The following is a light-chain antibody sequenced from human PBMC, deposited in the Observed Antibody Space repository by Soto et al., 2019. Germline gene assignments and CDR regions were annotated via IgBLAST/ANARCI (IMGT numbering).Light chain of an antibody. Sequence: EIVLTQSPGTLALSPGERATLSCRASQSVSTNNLAWYQRKPRQAPRLLIYGASSRATDITARFSGSGSGTDFTLTITRLEPEEFAVYYCQQYGSSPLTFGQGTEVEIK. CDR1: QSVSTNN. CDR2: GAS. J-gene: IGKJ1*01. V-gene: IGKV3-20*01. CDR3: QQYGSSPLT.